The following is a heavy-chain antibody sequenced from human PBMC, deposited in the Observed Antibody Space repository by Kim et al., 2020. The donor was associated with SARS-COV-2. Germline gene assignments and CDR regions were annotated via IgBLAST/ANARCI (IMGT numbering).Heavy chain of an antibody. CDR2: IIPIFGTA. J-gene: IGHJ3*02. D-gene: IGHD2-15*01. CDR3: ARFRAALSLDDAFDI. Sequence: SVKVSCKASGGTFSSYAISWVRQAPGQGLEWMGGIIPIFGTANYAQKFQGRVTITADESTSTAYMELSSLRSEDTAVYYCARFRAALSLDDAFDIWGQGTMVTVSS. CDR1: GGTFSSYA. V-gene: IGHV1-69*13.